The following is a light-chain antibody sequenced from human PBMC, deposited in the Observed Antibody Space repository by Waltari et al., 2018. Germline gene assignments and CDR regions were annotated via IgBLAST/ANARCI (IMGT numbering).Light chain of an antibody. CDR1: SSNIGRNS. V-gene: IGLV1-47*01. J-gene: IGLJ3*02. Sequence: QSVLRQPPSASGTPGQRVTISCSGSSSNIGRNSVYWYQQLPGTAPKLLIYRNNQRPPGVPDRFSGSKSGTSASLAISGLQSEDEADYYCAAWDDSLSGGVFGGGTKLTVL. CDR3: AAWDDSLSGGV. CDR2: RNN.